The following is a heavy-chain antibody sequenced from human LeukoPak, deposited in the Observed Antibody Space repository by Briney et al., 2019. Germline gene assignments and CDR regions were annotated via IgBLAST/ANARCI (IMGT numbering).Heavy chain of an antibody. V-gene: IGHV3-30-3*01. CDR1: GFTFSSYA. CDR2: ISXDXSNK. Sequence: GGSLRLSCAASGFTFSSYAMHWVRQAPGKGLEWVAVISXDXSNKXXAXSVXXRFTISRDNSKNTLYLQMNSLRAEGTAVYYCAXXXRGGTGWYTSYWGQGTLVTVSS. CDR3: AXXXRGGTGWYTSY. D-gene: IGHD6-19*01. J-gene: IGHJ4*02.